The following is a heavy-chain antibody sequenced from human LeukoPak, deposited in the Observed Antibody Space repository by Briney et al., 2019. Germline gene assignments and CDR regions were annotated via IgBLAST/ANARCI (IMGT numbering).Heavy chain of an antibody. CDR3: PKDLPSGRQSGGRTY. Sequence: PGGSLRLSCEASGFTFSSHAMSWVRQAPGKGLEWVSSISDGDGTTDYVDSVKGRFTISRDNSKNSLFLQMNSLRAEDPAVYYCPKDLPSGRQSGGRTYWGQGTLVTVSS. CDR2: ISDGDGTT. J-gene: IGHJ4*02. CDR1: GFTFSSHA. V-gene: IGHV3-23*01. D-gene: IGHD2-15*01.